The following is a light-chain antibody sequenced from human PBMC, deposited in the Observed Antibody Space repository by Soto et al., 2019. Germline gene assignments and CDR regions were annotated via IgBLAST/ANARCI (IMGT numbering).Light chain of an antibody. J-gene: IGLJ1*01. CDR3: SSYTSSSPLV. V-gene: IGLV2-14*01. Sequence: QSALTQPASVSGSPRQSITISCTGTSSDVGGYNYVSWYQQHPGKAPKLMIYDVSNRPSGVSNRFSGSKSGNTASLTISGLQAEDEADYYCSSYTSSSPLVFGTGTKLTVL. CDR1: SSDVGGYNY. CDR2: DVS.